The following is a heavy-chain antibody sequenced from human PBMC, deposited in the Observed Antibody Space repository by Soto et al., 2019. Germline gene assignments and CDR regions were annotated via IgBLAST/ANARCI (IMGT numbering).Heavy chain of an antibody. V-gene: IGHV1-69*13. D-gene: IGHD6-6*01. Sequence: ASVKVSCKASGGTFSSNAISWVRQAPGQGLEWMGGIIPIFGTANYAQKFQGRVTITADESTSTAYMELSSLRSEDTAVYYCAREDGSSSSGYYFDYWGQGTLVTVSS. CDR3: AREDGSSSSGYYFDY. J-gene: IGHJ4*02. CDR2: IIPIFGTA. CDR1: GGTFSSNA.